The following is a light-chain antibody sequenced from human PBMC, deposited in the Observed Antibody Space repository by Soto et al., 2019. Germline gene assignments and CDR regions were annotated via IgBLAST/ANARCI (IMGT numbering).Light chain of an antibody. CDR2: IAS. CDR1: QGIRSY. CDR3: KQQDSMQIT. J-gene: IGKJ5*01. V-gene: IGKV1-9*01. Sequence: DIQLTQSHSTLSAPVGDRFTIHCRASQGIRSYLAWYQQKPGEAPKLLISIASILQSGVPSRLSGSWYGKDGVLNISSLQPEDAATDYCKQQDSMQITCGQGKRGEIK.